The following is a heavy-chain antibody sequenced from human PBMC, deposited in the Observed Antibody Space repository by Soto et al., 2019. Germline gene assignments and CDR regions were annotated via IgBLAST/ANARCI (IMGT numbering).Heavy chain of an antibody. CDR2: IWYDGSYK. V-gene: IGHV3-33*01. CDR3: ARGELGYWGGNY. D-gene: IGHD2-15*01. J-gene: IGHJ4*02. Sequence: QVQLVESGGGVVQPGTSLRLSCTASGFSFNNYAMHWDRQAPGKGLEWVAIIWYDGSYKYYADSVKGRFTISRDNSKNTLYLQMNSLKAEDTAVYYCARGELGYWGGNYWGQGTLDTVSS. CDR1: GFSFNNYA.